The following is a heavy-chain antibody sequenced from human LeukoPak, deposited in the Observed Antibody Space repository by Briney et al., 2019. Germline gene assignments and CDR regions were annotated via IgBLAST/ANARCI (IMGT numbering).Heavy chain of an antibody. CDR3: ARVDGYGSGSPDY. J-gene: IGHJ4*02. Sequence: PGGSLRLSCAASGFTFSSYAMHWVRQAPGKGLEWVAVISYDGSNKYYADSVEGRFTISRDNSKNTLYLQMNSLRAEDTAVYYCARVDGYGSGSPDYWGQGALVTVSS. V-gene: IGHV3-30-3*01. CDR1: GFTFSSYA. D-gene: IGHD3-10*01. CDR2: ISYDGSNK.